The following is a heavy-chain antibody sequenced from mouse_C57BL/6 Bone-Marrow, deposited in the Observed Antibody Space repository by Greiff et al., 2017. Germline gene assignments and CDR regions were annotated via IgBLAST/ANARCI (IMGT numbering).Heavy chain of an antibody. CDR3: TRDPLITTVVAYYFDT. Sequence: QVQLQQSGAELVRPGASVTLSCKASGYTFTDYEMHWVKQTPVHGLEWIGAIDPETGGTAYNQKFKGKAILTADKSSSTAYMELRSLTSEDSAVYYCTRDPLITTVVAYYFDTGAKAPLSQSPQ. CDR2: IDPETGGT. D-gene: IGHD1-1*01. V-gene: IGHV1-15*01. J-gene: IGHJ2*01. CDR1: GYTFTDYE.